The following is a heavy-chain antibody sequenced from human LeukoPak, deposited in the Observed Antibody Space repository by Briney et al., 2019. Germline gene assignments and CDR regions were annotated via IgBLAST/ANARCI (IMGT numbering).Heavy chain of an antibody. J-gene: IGHJ6*02. CDR2: ISGSGGST. Sequence: PGASLRLSCAASGFTFSSYAMSWVRQAPGKGLEWVSAISGSGGSTYYADSVKGRFTISRDNSKNTLYLQMNSLRAEDTAVYYCAKGYDFWSAHAMDVWGQGTTVTVSS. D-gene: IGHD3-3*01. CDR3: AKGYDFWSAHAMDV. CDR1: GFTFSSYA. V-gene: IGHV3-23*01.